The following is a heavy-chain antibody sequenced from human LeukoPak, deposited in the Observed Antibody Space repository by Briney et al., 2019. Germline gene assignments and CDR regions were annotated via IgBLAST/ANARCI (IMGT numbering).Heavy chain of an antibody. CDR1: GGSISSGVYY. J-gene: IGHJ4*02. D-gene: IGHD5-24*01. Sequence: PSQTLSLTCPVSGGSISSGVYYWSWIRQHPGKGLEWIGYIYYSGSTYYNPPLKSRVTISVDTSKNQFSLKLSSVTAADTAVYYCARGVRWLQLSYFDYWGQGTLVTVSS. CDR3: ARGVRWLQLSYFDY. CDR2: IYYSGST. V-gene: IGHV4-31*03.